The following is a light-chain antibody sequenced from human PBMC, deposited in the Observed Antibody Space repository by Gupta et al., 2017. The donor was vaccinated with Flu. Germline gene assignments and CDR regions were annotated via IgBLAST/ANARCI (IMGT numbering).Light chain of an antibody. CDR1: EGLVYSDGHIY. CDR3: MQGSRWPWA. Sequence: DVVMTPSPLSLPVTLGQPASISCRSSEGLVYSDGHIYLHWFQERPGQSPRRLIYEVSHRESGVPDRFSGSGSGTDFTLKISRVEAEDVGVYYCMQGSRWPWAFGQGTKVEIK. V-gene: IGKV2-30*01. CDR2: EVS. J-gene: IGKJ1*01.